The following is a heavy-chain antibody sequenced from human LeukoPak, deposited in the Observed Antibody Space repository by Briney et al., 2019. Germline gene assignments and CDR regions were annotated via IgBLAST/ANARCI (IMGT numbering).Heavy chain of an antibody. CDR1: GGTFSSYA. V-gene: IGHV1-69*13. D-gene: IGHD5-12*01. CDR2: IIPIFGTA. CDR3: ARLVVASPGV. Sequence: SVKVSCKASGGTFSSYAISWVRPPPGQGLEWMGGIIPIFGTANYAQKFQGRVTITADESTSTAYMELSSLRSEDTAVYYCARLVVASPGVWGQGTMVTVSS. J-gene: IGHJ3*01.